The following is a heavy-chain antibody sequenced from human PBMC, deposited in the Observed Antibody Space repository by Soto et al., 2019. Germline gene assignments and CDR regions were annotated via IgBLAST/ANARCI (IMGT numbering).Heavy chain of an antibody. V-gene: IGHV1-24*01. Sequence: ASVKVSCKVSGYTLTELSMHWVRQAPGKGLEWMGGFDPEAGKANYAQKFQGRVTITADESTSTAYMELSSLRSEDTAVYYCARSQGSSTSLEIYYYYYYGMDVWGQGTTVTVSS. D-gene: IGHD2-2*01. CDR1: GYTLTELS. CDR2: FDPEAGKA. CDR3: ARSQGSSTSLEIYYYYYYGMDV. J-gene: IGHJ6*02.